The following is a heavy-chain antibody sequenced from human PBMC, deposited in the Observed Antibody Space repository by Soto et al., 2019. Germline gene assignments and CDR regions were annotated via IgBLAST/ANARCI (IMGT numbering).Heavy chain of an antibody. CDR3: ARGSRDCSGGSCFPLPTAEYFRH. J-gene: IGHJ1*01. CDR2: IIPLFGTS. D-gene: IGHD2-15*01. V-gene: IGHV1-69*01. CDR1: GGTFSNHV. Sequence: QVQLVQSGPEVKKPGSSVKVSCKASGGTFSNHVFTWVRQAPGQGLEWMGGIIPLFGTSNYAQKFQGRVTPIADESTSTAYMELSSLRSEDTAVYYCARGSRDCSGGSCFPLPTAEYFRHWGQGTLVTVSS.